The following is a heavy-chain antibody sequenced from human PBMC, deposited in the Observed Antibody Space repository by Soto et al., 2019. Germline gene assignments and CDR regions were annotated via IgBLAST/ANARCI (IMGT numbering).Heavy chain of an antibody. V-gene: IGHV3-23*01. CDR3: AKADSSAPVDY. CDR1: GFTFSSYA. Sequence: AGGSVRLSCAASGFTFSSYAMSWVRQAPGKGLEWVSAISGSGGSTYYADSVKGRFTISSDNSKNTLYLQMNSLRAEDTAVYYCAKADSSAPVDYWGQGTLVTVSS. CDR2: ISGSGGST. J-gene: IGHJ4*02. D-gene: IGHD3-22*01.